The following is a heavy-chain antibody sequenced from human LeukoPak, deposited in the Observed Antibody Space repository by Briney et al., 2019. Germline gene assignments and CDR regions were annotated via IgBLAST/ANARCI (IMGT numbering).Heavy chain of an antibody. Sequence: GGSLRLPCAASGFTLSSYSMNWVRQAPGKGLQWVSSISSSSSYIYYADSVKGRFTISRDNARNSLYLQMNSLRAEDTALYYCARDGDTVLTRGYYYYMDVWGKGPRSPSP. D-gene: IGHD4-23*01. CDR3: ARDGDTVLTRGYYYYMDV. J-gene: IGHJ6*03. V-gene: IGHV3-21*01. CDR1: GFTLSSYS. CDR2: ISSSSSYI.